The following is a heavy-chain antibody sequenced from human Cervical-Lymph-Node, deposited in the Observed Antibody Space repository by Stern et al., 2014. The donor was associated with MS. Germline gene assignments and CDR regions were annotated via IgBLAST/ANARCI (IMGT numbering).Heavy chain of an antibody. J-gene: IGHJ4*02. Sequence: QVQLVQSETELRKPGASVRVSCKASGYAFTNYDINWVRQATGQGLEWVGWINPNTGNAGPAQKFHGRVTITTNNSITTAYMDLSNLRSEDTAIYYCTTSQGAFWGQGTLITVSS. CDR2: INPNTGNA. V-gene: IGHV1-8*01. D-gene: IGHD3-16*01. CDR1: GYAFTNYD. CDR3: TTSQGAF.